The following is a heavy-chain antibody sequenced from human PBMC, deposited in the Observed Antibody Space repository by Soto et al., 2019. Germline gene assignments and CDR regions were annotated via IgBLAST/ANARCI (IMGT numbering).Heavy chain of an antibody. CDR1: GFTFSSYS. CDR2: ISSSSSYI. V-gene: IGHV3-21*01. J-gene: IGHJ4*02. Sequence: VQLVESGGGLVKPGGSLRLSCAASGFTFSSYSMNWVRQAPGKGLEWVSSISSSSSYIYYADSVKGRFTISRDNAKNSLYLQMNSLRAEDTAVYYCARDKRPYSSSSDYWGQGTLVTVSS. D-gene: IGHD6-6*01. CDR3: ARDKRPYSSSSDY.